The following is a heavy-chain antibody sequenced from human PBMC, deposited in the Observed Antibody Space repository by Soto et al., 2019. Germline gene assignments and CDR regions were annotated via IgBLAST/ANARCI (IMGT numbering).Heavy chain of an antibody. J-gene: IGHJ6*02. CDR1: GFTFSSYA. Sequence: GGSLRLSCAASGFTFSSYAMSWVRQAPGKGLEWVSAISGSGGSTYYADSVKGRFTISRDNSKNTLYLQMNSLRAEDTAVYYCARDLIGCSSTSCSDYYYGMDVWGQGTTVTVSS. CDR3: ARDLIGCSSTSCSDYYYGMDV. CDR2: ISGSGGST. D-gene: IGHD2-2*01. V-gene: IGHV3-23*01.